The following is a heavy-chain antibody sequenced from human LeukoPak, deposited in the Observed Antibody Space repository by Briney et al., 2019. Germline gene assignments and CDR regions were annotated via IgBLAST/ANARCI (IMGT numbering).Heavy chain of an antibody. J-gene: IGHJ3*02. Sequence: ASVKVSCKASGYTFTGYYMHWVRQATGQGLEWMGWMNPNSGNTGYAQKFQGRVTITRNTSISTAYMELSSLRSEDTAVYYCTRAAAGIGGDAFDIWGQGTMVTVSS. CDR1: GYTFTGYY. V-gene: IGHV1-8*03. CDR3: TRAAAGIGGDAFDI. CDR2: MNPNSGNT. D-gene: IGHD6-13*01.